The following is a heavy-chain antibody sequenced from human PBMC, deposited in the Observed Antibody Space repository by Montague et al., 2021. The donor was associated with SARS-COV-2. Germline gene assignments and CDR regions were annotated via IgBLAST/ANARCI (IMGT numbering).Heavy chain of an antibody. CDR1: GGSTKTMRYY. J-gene: IGHJ4*02. V-gene: IGHV4-39*07. Sequence: SETLSLTCSVSGGSTKTMRYYWAWIRQSPGKGLEWIASVYYTGHTYYTPSPAARTAISLDTSTNHFSLTLSSVAADDTAIYYCATDQAGHYYFDNWGQGTPVIVSS. CDR3: ATDQAGHYYFDN. CDR2: VYYTGHT. D-gene: IGHD3-10*01.